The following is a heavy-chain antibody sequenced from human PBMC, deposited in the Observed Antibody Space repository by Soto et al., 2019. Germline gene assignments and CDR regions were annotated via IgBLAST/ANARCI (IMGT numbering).Heavy chain of an antibody. V-gene: IGHV1-2*04. CDR2: INPNSGGT. CDR3: ARERTMVRGVIGGFDY. J-gene: IGHJ4*02. Sequence: ASVKVSCKASGYTFTGYYMHWVRQAPGQGLEWMGWINPNSGGTNYAQKFQGWVTMTRDTSISTAYMELSRLRSDDTAVYYCARERTMVRGVIGGFDYWGQGTLVTV. CDR1: GYTFTGYY. D-gene: IGHD3-10*01.